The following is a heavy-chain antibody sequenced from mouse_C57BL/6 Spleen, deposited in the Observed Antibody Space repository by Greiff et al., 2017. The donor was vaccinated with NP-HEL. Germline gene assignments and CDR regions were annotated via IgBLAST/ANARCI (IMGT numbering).Heavy chain of an antibody. CDR1: GFTFSDYG. CDR3: ARTGNSPYVDY. CDR2: ISSGSSTI. J-gene: IGHJ2*01. D-gene: IGHD2-1*01. Sequence: EVKLMESGGGLVKPGGSLKLSCAASGFTFSDYGMHWVRQAPEKGLEWVAYISSGSSTIYYADTVKGRFTISRDNATNTLFLHMTSLRSEDTALYYGARTGNSPYVDYWGQGTTLTVSS. V-gene: IGHV5-17*01.